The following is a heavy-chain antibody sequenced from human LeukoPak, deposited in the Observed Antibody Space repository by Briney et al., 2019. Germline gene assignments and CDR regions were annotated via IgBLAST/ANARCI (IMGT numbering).Heavy chain of an antibody. CDR2: IYSGGST. D-gene: IGHD6-13*01. CDR3: AIAAAGTRTVGDFDY. CDR1: GFTVSSNY. J-gene: IGHJ4*02. Sequence: GGSLRLSCAASGFTVSSNYMSWVRQAPGKGLEWVSVIYSGGSTYYADSVKGRFTISRDNSKNTLYLQMNSLRAEDTAVYYCAIAAAGTRTVGDFDYWGQGTLVTVSS. V-gene: IGHV3-53*01.